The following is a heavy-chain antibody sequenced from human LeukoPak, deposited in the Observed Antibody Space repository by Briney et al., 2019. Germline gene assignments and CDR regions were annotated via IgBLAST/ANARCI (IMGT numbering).Heavy chain of an antibody. J-gene: IGHJ4*02. D-gene: IGHD3-22*01. Sequence: SETLSLTCTVSGGSISSSSHYGSWIRQPPGKGLEWIGVINHSGSTNYNSSLKSRVTISVDTSKNQFSLKVSSVTAADTAVYYCARQESSVGYNYWGQGTLVTVSS. CDR1: GGSISSSSHY. V-gene: IGHV4-39*01. CDR3: ARQESSVGYNY. CDR2: INHSGST.